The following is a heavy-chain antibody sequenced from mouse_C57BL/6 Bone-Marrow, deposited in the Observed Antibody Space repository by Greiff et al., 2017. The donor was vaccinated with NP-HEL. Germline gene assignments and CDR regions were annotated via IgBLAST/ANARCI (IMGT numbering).Heavy chain of an antibody. J-gene: IGHJ2*01. CDR1: GYTFTSYW. CDR2: INPSSGYT. CDR3: ANEVMRVDY. D-gene: IGHD2-13*01. Sequence: VKLQESGAELAKPGASVKLSCKASGYTFTSYWMHWVKQRPGQGLEWLGYINPSSGYTKYNQKFKDKAPFTADHSSSTAYMQLSRLTYEDSAVYYGANEVMRVDYWGQGTTLTVSS. V-gene: IGHV1-7*01.